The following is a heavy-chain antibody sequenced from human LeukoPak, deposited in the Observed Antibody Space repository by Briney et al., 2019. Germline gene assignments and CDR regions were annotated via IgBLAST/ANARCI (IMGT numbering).Heavy chain of an antibody. D-gene: IGHD1-1*01. J-gene: IGHJ6*02. CDR3: ARDRVGNWNYWYYGMDV. CDR1: GGSISSYY. V-gene: IGHV4-59*01. Sequence: SETLSLTCTVSGGSISSYYWSWIRQPPGKGLEWIGYIYYSGSTNYNPSLKSRVTISVDTSKNQFSLKLSSVTAADTAVYYCARDRVGNWNYWYYGMDVWGQGTTVTVSS. CDR2: IYYSGST.